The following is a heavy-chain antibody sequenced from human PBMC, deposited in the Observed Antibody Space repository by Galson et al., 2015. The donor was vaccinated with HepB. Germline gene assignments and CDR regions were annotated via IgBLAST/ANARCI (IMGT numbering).Heavy chain of an antibody. D-gene: IGHD2-2*01. CDR3: ARNCSTTTCHPFDH. V-gene: IGHV1-18*01. CDR1: GYTFTTTHG. J-gene: IGHJ4*02. CDR2: ISGDSGNT. Sequence: SVKVSCKASGYTFTTTHGITWVRQAPGQGLEWMGCISGDSGNTKYADKFQGRVTMTTDTSTNTAYMELRSLTSDDAAVYYCARNCSTTTCHPFDHWGQGTLVTVSS.